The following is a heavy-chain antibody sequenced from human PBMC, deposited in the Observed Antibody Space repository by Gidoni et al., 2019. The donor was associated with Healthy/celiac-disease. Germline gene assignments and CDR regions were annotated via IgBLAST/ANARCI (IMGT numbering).Heavy chain of an antibody. J-gene: IGHJ4*02. D-gene: IGHD3-16*02. CDR2: ISGSGNST. Sequence: EVQLLESGGGLVQPGGSLRLSCAASGFAFSSYAMSWVRPAPGKGLEWVSAISGSGNSTYYADSVKGRFTISRDNSKNTLYLQMNSLRAEDTAVYCCAHMNWGSYRYFDYWGQGTLVTVSS. CDR1: GFAFSSYA. V-gene: IGHV3-23*01. CDR3: AHMNWGSYRYFDY.